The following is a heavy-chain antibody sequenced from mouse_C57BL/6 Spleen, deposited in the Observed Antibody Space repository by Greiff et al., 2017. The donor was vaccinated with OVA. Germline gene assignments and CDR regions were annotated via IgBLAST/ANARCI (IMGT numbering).Heavy chain of an antibody. CDR2: ISSGSSTI. Sequence: DVKLVESGGGLVKPGGSLKLSCAASGFTFSDYGMHWVRQAPEKGLEWVAYISSGSSTIYYADTVKGRFTISRDNAKNTLFLQMTSLRSEDTAMYYCARGELLIPFDYWGQGTTLTVSS. CDR3: ARGELLIPFDY. V-gene: IGHV5-17*01. D-gene: IGHD1-1*01. CDR1: GFTFSDYG. J-gene: IGHJ2*01.